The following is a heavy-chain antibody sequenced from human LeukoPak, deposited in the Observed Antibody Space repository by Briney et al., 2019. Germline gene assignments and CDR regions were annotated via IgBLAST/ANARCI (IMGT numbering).Heavy chain of an antibody. CDR2: INWNGGST. CDR3: ARAEFQYCSGGSCYSGGYFQH. V-gene: IGHV3-20*04. D-gene: IGHD2-15*01. J-gene: IGHJ1*01. CDR1: GFTFDGYG. Sequence: GGSLRLSCAASGFTFDGYGMSWVRHAPGKGLEWVSGINWNGGSTGYADSVKGRFTISRDNAKNSLYLQMNSLRAEDTAVYYCARAEFQYCSGGSCYSGGYFQHWGQGTLVTVPS.